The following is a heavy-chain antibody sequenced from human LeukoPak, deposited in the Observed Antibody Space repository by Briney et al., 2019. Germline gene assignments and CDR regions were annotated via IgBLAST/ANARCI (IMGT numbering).Heavy chain of an antibody. CDR2: ISSSSSYI. CDR3: ARDSGSGWYSSVSNPFDY. CDR1: GFTFSSYS. Sequence: GGSLRLSCAASGFTFSSYSMNWVRQAPGKGLEWVSSISSSSSYIYYADSVKGRFTISRDNAKNSLYLQMNSLRAEDTAVYYCARDSGSGWYSSVSNPFDYWGQGTLVTVSS. J-gene: IGHJ4*02. V-gene: IGHV3-21*01. D-gene: IGHD6-19*01.